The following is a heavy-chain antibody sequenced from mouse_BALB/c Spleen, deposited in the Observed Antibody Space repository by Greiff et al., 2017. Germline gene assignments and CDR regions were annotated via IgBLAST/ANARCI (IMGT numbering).Heavy chain of an antibody. CDR1: GFTFSSYA. Sequence: EVKLVESGGGLVKPGGSLKLSCAASGFTFSSYAMSWVRQTPEKRLEWVASISSGGSTYYPDSVKGRFTISRDNARNILYLQMSSLRSEDTAVYYCARGGYDPFAYWGQGTLVTVSA. D-gene: IGHD1-2*01. CDR2: ISSGGST. V-gene: IGHV5-6-5*01. J-gene: IGHJ3*01. CDR3: ARGGYDPFAY.